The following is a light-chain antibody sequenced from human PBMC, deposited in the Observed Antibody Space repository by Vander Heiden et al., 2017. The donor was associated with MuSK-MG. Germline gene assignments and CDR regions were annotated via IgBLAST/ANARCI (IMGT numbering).Light chain of an antibody. CDR2: ANT. CDR3: QSYDNSLSAYV. Sequence: QSVLTQPPSVSGAPGQRVTISCTGSSSNLGARRDVNWYQQLPGTAPNLLIYANTDRPSGVPDRFSGSKSGTSASLAIAGLRAEDEADYYCQSYDNSLSAYVFGTGTNVAVL. J-gene: IGLJ1*01. CDR1: SSNLGARRD. V-gene: IGLV1-40*01.